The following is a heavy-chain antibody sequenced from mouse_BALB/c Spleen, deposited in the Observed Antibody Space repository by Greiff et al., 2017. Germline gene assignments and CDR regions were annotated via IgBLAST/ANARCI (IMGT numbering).Heavy chain of an antibody. CDR3: AKYPGAMDY. Sequence: DVHLVESGGGLVQPGGSRKLSCAASGFTFSSFGMHWVRQAPEKGLEWVAYISSGSSTIYYADTVKGRFTISRDNPKNTLFLQMTSLTSEDTAMYYCAKYPGAMDYWGQGTSVTVSS. V-gene: IGHV5-17*02. D-gene: IGHD5-1*01. CDR1: GFTFSSFG. CDR2: ISSGSSTI. J-gene: IGHJ4*01.